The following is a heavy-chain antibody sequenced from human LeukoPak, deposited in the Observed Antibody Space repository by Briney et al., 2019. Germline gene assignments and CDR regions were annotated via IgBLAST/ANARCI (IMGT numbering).Heavy chain of an antibody. V-gene: IGHV1-18*04. CDR3: AREEPVAGRGYYYGMDV. D-gene: IGHD6-19*01. Sequence: ASVKVSCKASGYTFTSYGISWVRQAPGQGLEWMGWISAYNGNTNYAQKLQGRVTMTTDTSTSTAYMELRSLRSDATAVYYCAREEPVAGRGYYYGMDVWGKGTTVTVSS. CDR2: ISAYNGNT. J-gene: IGHJ6*04. CDR1: GYTFTSYG.